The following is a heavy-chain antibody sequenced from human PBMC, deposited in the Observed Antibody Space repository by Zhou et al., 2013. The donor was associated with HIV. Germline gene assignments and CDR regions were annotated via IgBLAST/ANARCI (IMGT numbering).Heavy chain of an antibody. Sequence: QVQLVQSGAEVKTPGASVKISCRASVFSFNTYYMDWVRQAPGQGLEWMGFVNPAGGNTVAQKFQGRLTMTRDTSTSTDYMELSSLRSEDTAVYYCARGVAVAGKFSDYYYGMDVWGQGTTVTVSS. D-gene: IGHD6-19*01. CDR3: ARGVAVAGKFSDYYYGMDV. CDR2: VNPAGGNT. CDR1: VFSFNTYY. J-gene: IGHJ6*02. V-gene: IGHV1-46*02.